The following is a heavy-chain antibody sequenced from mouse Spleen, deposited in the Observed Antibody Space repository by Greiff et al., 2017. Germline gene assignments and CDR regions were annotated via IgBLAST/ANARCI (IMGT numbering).Heavy chain of an antibody. CDR3: ATGRLRGAMDY. J-gene: IGHJ4*01. D-gene: IGHD3-2*02. V-gene: IGHV1-87*01. CDR1: GYTFTSYW. CDR2: IYPGDGDT. Sequence: QVQLKESGAELARPGASVKLSCKASGYTFTSYWMQWVKQRPGQGLEWIGAIYPGDGDTRYTQKFKGKATLTADKSSSTAYMQLSSLASEDSAVYYCATGRLRGAMDYWGQGTSVTVSS.